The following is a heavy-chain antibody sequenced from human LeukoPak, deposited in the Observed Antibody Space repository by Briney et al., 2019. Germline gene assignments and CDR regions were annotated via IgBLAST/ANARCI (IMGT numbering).Heavy chain of an antibody. Sequence: PSESLSLTCTGSGGSISSYYWSWIRQPPGKGLEWIGYIYYSGSTNYNPSLKSRVTISVDTSKNQFSLKLSSVTAADTAVYYCARDTGSGYYPYWYFDLWGRGTLVTVSS. CDR3: ARDTGSGYYPYWYFDL. D-gene: IGHD3-22*01. V-gene: IGHV4-59*01. J-gene: IGHJ2*01. CDR2: IYYSGST. CDR1: GGSISSYY.